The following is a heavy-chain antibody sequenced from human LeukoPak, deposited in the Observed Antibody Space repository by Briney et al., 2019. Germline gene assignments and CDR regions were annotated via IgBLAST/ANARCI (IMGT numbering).Heavy chain of an antibody. CDR1: GFTFSSYS. J-gene: IGHJ4*02. D-gene: IGHD4-23*01. CDR3: ARVGDYGGNSGSYYFDY. V-gene: IGHV3-21*01. CDR2: ISSSSSYI. Sequence: PGGSLRLSCAASGFTFSSYSMNWVRQAPGKGLEWVSSISSSSSYIYSADSVKGRFTISRDNAKNSLYLQMNCLRAEDTAVYYCARVGDYGGNSGSYYFDYWGQGTLVTVSS.